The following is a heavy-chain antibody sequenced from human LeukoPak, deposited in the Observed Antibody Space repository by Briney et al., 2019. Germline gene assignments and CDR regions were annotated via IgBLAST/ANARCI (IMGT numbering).Heavy chain of an antibody. J-gene: IGHJ6*02. Sequence: GGSLRLSCAASGFTFRTYAMHWVRQAPGKGLEWVAVISYDGANKYHADSVKDRFTISRDSPKNTLYLQMNSLRVEDTAVYYCARVRTEDGMDVWGQGTTVTVSS. CDR1: GFTFRTYA. CDR3: ARVRTEDGMDV. D-gene: IGHD1-14*01. CDR2: ISYDGANK. V-gene: IGHV3-30-3*01.